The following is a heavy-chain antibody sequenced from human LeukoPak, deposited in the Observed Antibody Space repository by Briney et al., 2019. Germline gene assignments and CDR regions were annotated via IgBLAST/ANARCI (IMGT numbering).Heavy chain of an antibody. CDR3: AKLAVPGS. CDR1: GYSFADYY. CDR2: INHKSGDT. J-gene: IGHJ4*02. D-gene: IGHD6-19*01. V-gene: IGHV1-2*02. Sequence: ASVKVSCKASGYSFADYYMHWVRQAPGQGREWMGCINHKSGDTKSASRFQGRVTMTSDTSISKAYMEMTRLTSDDTAVYYCAKLAVPGSWGQGTLVTVSS.